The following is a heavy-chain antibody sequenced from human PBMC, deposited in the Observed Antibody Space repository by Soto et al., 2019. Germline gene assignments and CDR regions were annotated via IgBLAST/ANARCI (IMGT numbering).Heavy chain of an antibody. D-gene: IGHD6-13*01. CDR3: ARQRGFSSSLYNWFDP. V-gene: IGHV4-39*01. CDR1: GGSISSSSYY. J-gene: IGHJ5*02. CDR2: IYYSGST. Sequence: SETLSLTCTVSGGSISSSSYYWGWIRQPPGKGLEWIGSIYYSGSTYYNPSLKSRVTISVDTSKNQFSLKLSSVTAADTAVYYCARQRGFSSSLYNWFDPWGQGTLVTVSS.